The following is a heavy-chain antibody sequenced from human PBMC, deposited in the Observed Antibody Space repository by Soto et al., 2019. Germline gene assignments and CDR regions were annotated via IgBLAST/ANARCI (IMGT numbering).Heavy chain of an antibody. Sequence: QVQLVQSGAEVKKPGASVKVSCKASGYTFTSYGISWVRQAPGQGLEGMGWISAYNGNKKYAQKLQGRLAMTTDTSTSTAYMELRRLRSDATAVYCCARDPPPPDYGGQGTLVTVSS. CDR3: ARDPPPPDY. V-gene: IGHV1-18*01. CDR1: GYTFTSYG. CDR2: ISAYNGNK. J-gene: IGHJ4*02.